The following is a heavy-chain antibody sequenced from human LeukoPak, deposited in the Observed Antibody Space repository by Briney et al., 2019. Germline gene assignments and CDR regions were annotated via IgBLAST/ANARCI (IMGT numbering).Heavy chain of an antibody. D-gene: IGHD6-6*01. Sequence: SETLSLTCAVYGGSFSGYYWSWIRQPPGKGLGWIGEINHSGSTNYNPSLKSRVTISVDTSKNQFSLKLSSVTAADTAVYYCARVRYSSSSARYFDYWGQRTLVTVSS. CDR2: INHSGST. V-gene: IGHV4-34*01. CDR1: GGSFSGYY. CDR3: ARVRYSSSSARYFDY. J-gene: IGHJ4*02.